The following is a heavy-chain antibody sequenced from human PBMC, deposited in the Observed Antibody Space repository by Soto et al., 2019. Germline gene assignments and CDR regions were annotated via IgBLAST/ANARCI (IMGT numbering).Heavy chain of an antibody. CDR3: ARTSFGVVTTRGLDY. CDR2: INQDGSET. D-gene: IGHD3-3*01. V-gene: IGHV3-7*01. Sequence: EVQLVESGGGLVQPGGSLRLSCAASGFIFSNYWMTWVRQAPGKGLEWVANINQDGSETYYVDSVKGRFTISRDNAKNSLYLQMNSLRAEDTAVDSCARTSFGVVTTRGLDYWGQGTLVTVSS. J-gene: IGHJ4*02. CDR1: GFIFSNYW.